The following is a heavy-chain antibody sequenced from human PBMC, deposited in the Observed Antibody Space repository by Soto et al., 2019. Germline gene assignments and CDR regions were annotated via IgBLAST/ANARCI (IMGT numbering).Heavy chain of an antibody. CDR3: ARDSRDRAAAYYYYYYGMDV. D-gene: IGHD6-13*01. Sequence: PSETLGVACTFSVGSVSIGSYCWSWIRQPPGKGLEWIGYIYYSGSTNYNPSLKSRVTISVDTSKNQFSLKLSSVTAADTAVYYCARDSRDRAAAYYYYYYGMDVWGQGTTVTVSS. CDR1: VGSVSIGSYC. CDR2: IYYSGST. J-gene: IGHJ6*01. V-gene: IGHV4-61*01.